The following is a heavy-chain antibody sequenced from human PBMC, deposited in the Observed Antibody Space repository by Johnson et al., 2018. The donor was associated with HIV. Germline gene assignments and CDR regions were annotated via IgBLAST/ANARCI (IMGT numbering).Heavy chain of an antibody. D-gene: IGHD3-3*01. Sequence: QLQLVESGGGVVQPGRSLRLSCAASGFTFSSYAMHWVRQAPGKGLEWVAVISYDGSNKYHADSVKRRFTISRDNSKNTLYLQMSSLRAEDTAVYYCARPLQFLEWSDAFDMWGQGTMVTVSS. J-gene: IGHJ3*02. CDR3: ARPLQFLEWSDAFDM. V-gene: IGHV3-30*04. CDR2: ISYDGSNK. CDR1: GFTFSSYA.